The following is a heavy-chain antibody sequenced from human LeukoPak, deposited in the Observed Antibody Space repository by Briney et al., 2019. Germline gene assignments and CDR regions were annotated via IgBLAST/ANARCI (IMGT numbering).Heavy chain of an antibody. CDR1: GFTFSSYA. Sequence: GGSLRLSCAASGFTFSSYAMHWVRQAPGKGLEWVAVISYDGSNKYYADSVKGRFTISRDNSKNTLYLQMNSLRAEDTAVYYCARGPGALLHWGQGILVTVSS. CDR3: ARGPGALLH. CDR2: ISYDGSNK. J-gene: IGHJ4*02. V-gene: IGHV3-30*04. D-gene: IGHD3-10*01.